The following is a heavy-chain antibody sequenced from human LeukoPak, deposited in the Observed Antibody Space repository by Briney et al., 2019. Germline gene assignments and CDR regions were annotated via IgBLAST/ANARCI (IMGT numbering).Heavy chain of an antibody. CDR2: IYYSGST. V-gene: IGHV4-59*01. CDR1: GGSISYYY. J-gene: IGHJ3*02. D-gene: IGHD3-10*01. CDR3: ARGKLGRDRGVAWAFDI. Sequence: SETLSRTCTVSGGSISYYYWSWIRQPPGKGLEWIGNIYYSGSTSKNSSLKSRITISVDTSKNQFSLKLSSVTAADTAVYFCARGKLGRDRGVAWAFDIWGQGTMVTVSS.